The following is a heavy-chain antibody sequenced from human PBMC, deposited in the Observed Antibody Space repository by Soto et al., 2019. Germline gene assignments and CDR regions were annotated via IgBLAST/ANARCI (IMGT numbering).Heavy chain of an antibody. Sequence: PGGSQSLSSAASGFHFSSYGMHWVRQAPGKGLEWVTLIGYDGDNKYYADSVKGRFTISRDNSKNTMYLQMNSLRTEDTAMYYCAREGSGHGDLEYWGQGTLVTVSS. CDR2: IGYDGDNK. J-gene: IGHJ4*02. CDR3: AREGSGHGDLEY. D-gene: IGHD6-19*01. CDR1: GFHFSSYG. V-gene: IGHV3-30*03.